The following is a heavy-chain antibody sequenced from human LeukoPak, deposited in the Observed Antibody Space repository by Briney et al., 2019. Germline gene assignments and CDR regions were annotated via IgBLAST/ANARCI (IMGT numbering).Heavy chain of an antibody. CDR3: AREDIVVVPPSRPFDP. D-gene: IGHD2-2*01. J-gene: IGHJ5*02. V-gene: IGHV1-8*03. Sequence: ASVKVSCKASGYTFTKYGITWVRQAAGQGLEWMGWMNPNSGNTGYAQKFQGRVTFTRDTSTSTAYMELTSLRSEDTAVYYCAREDIVVVPPSRPFDPWGQGTLVTVSS. CDR1: GYTFTKYG. CDR2: MNPNSGNT.